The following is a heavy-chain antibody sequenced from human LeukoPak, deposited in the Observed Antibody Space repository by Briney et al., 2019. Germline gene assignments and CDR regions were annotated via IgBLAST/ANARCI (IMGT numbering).Heavy chain of an antibody. CDR1: GFTFSSYG. D-gene: IGHD1-26*01. CDR2: ISYDGSNK. V-gene: IGHV3-30*03. Sequence: PGGSLRLSCAASGFTFSSYGMHWVRQAPGKGLEWVAVISYDGSNKYYADSVKGRFTISRDNSKNTLYLQMNSLRAEDTAVYFCVRESPYTGSTYFDYWGQGTLVTVSS. J-gene: IGHJ4*02. CDR3: VRESPYTGSTYFDY.